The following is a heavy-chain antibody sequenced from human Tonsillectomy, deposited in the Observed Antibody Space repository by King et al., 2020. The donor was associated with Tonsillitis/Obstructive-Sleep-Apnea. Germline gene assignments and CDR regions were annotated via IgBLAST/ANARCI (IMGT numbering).Heavy chain of an antibody. CDR2: INQSGST. CDR3: ARGEDIGALFGVVQPLGH. D-gene: IGHD3-3*01. J-gene: IGHJ1*01. CDR1: GGSFSGYY. V-gene: IGHV4-34*01. Sequence: VQLQQWGAGLLKPSETLSLTCAVYGGSFSGYYGSWIRQPPGKGLEWIGEINQSGSTNYNPSLKSRVTISVDTSRNQFSLKLSSVTAADTAMYYCARGEDIGALFGVVQPLGHWGQGTLVTVYS.